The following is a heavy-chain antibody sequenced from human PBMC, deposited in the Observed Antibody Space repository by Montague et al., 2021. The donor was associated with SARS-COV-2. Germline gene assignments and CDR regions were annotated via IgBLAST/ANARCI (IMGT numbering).Heavy chain of an antibody. V-gene: IGHV4-39*01. D-gene: IGHD6-13*01. CDR2: IYYSGST. J-gene: IGHJ4*02. CDR1: GVSLSSSSSFY. Sequence: SETLSLTCTVSGVSLSSSSSFYWGWIRQPPVKGLEWIGSIYYSGSTSYNPSLKSRASISVDNSKKQLSLRLSSVTAADTAVYYCASSSYSSRWYYFDYWGQGTLVAVSS. CDR3: ASSSYSSRWYYFDY.